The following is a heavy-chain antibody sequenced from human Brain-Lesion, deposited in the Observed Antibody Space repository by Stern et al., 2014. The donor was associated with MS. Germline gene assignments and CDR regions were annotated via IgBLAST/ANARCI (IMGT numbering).Heavy chain of an antibody. CDR1: GFIFTGYS. CDR2: INANTGGP. Sequence: VQLVESGAEVKKPGASVKVSCKASGFIFTGYSIHWVRQAPGQGLEWIAWINANTGGPNYAETVQGRVTISRDTAISIAYVELSSLTSDDTAVYYCARDQRGITICGVVTDYYYLGMDVWGQGTTVTVSS. V-gene: IGHV1-2*02. CDR3: ARDQRGITICGVVTDYYYLGMDV. J-gene: IGHJ6*02. D-gene: IGHD3-3*01.